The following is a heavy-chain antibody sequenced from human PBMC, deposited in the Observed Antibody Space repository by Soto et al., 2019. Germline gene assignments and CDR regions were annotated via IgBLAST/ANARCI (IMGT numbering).Heavy chain of an antibody. CDR1: GFTFSAYY. D-gene: IGHD1-26*01. CDR3: ARALVLGVGALSQ. V-gene: IGHV3-11*01. Sequence: LRLSCAASGFTFSAYYMSWIRQAPGKGLEWVSYISDSGSLTHYGDSVKGRFTISRDNAKASLYLQMDSLRAEDTAIYYCARALVLGVGALSQWGQGTLVTVSS. CDR2: ISDSGSLT. J-gene: IGHJ4*02.